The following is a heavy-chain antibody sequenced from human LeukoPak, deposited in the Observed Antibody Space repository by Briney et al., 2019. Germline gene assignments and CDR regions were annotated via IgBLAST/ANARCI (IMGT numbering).Heavy chain of an antibody. CDR3: AAFGGQWLVRGDVAFDV. CDR2: INPNSGGT. V-gene: IGHV1-2*02. J-gene: IGHJ3*01. Sequence: ASVTVSCKASGYTFTDYYMHWVRQAPGQGLEWMGWINPNSGGTNYAQKFQGRVTMTRDTSISTAYMELSSLRSDDTAVYYCAAFGGQWLVRGDVAFDVWGQGTMVTVSS. CDR1: GYTFTDYY. D-gene: IGHD6-19*01.